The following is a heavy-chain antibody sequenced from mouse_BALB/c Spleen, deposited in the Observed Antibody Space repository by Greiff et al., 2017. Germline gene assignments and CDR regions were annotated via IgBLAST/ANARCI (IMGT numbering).Heavy chain of an antibody. Sequence: QVQLQQSGPELVRPGASVKMSCKASGYTFTSYWMHWVKQRPGQGLEWIGYINPSTGYTEYNQKFKDKATLTADKSSSTAYMQLSSLTSEDSAVYYCAREKRYFDYWGQGTTLTVSS. CDR3: AREKRYFDY. V-gene: IGHV1-4*01. CDR2: INPSTGYT. J-gene: IGHJ2*01. CDR1: GYTFTSYW.